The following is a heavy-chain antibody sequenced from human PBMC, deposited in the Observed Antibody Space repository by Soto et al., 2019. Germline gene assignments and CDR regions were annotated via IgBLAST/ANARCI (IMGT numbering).Heavy chain of an antibody. CDR3: ARDRSAYYDYGMDV. CDR1: GGSISSYY. J-gene: IGHJ6*02. D-gene: IGHD3-3*01. CDR2: IYYSGST. Sequence: QVQLQESGPGLVKPSETLSLTCTVSGGSISSYYWSWIRQPPGKGLEWIGYIYYSGSTNYNPSLESGVTIAVDTSKNQFSLKLSSVTAADTAVYCCARDRSAYYDYGMDVWGQGTTVTVSS. V-gene: IGHV4-59*01.